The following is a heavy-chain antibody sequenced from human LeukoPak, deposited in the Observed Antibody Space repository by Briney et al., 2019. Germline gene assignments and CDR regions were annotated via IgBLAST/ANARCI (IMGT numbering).Heavy chain of an antibody. CDR3: ARLSSSWTYYYYYMDV. CDR1: GGSISSYY. J-gene: IGHJ6*03. CDR2: IYYSGST. V-gene: IGHV4-59*08. D-gene: IGHD6-13*01. Sequence: SETLSLTCTVSGGSISSYYWSWIRQPPGKGLEWIGYIYYSGSTNYNPSLKSRVTISVDTSKNQFSLKLSSVTAADTAVYYCARLSSSWTYYYYYMDVWGKGTTVTISS.